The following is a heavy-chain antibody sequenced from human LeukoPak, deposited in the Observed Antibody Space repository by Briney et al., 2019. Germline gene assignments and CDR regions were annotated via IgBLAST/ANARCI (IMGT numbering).Heavy chain of an antibody. CDR3: ARDDVSGYSSSWYDY. CDR1: GFTVSSNY. CDR2: IYSGGST. V-gene: IGHV3-53*01. D-gene: IGHD6-13*01. Sequence: GGSLRLSCAASGFTVSSNYMSWVRQAPGKGLEWVSVIYSGGSTYYADSVRGRFTISRDNAKNSLYLQMNSLRAEDTAVYYCARDDVSGYSSSWYDYWGQGTLVTVSS. J-gene: IGHJ4*02.